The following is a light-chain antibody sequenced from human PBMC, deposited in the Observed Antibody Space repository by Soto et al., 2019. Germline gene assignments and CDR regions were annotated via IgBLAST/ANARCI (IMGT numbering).Light chain of an antibody. CDR1: QSISYW. Sequence: DIQMTQSPSTLSASVGDRVSITCRASQSISYWLAWYQQKPGKAPNLLIYDASRLESGVPSRFSGSGSGTAFTLTISRLQPDDFATYYCQQYNSYPWTFGQGTKVEVK. J-gene: IGKJ1*01. V-gene: IGKV1-5*01. CDR2: DAS. CDR3: QQYNSYPWT.